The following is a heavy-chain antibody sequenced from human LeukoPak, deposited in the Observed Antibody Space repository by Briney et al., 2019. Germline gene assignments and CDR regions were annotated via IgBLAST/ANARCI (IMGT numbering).Heavy chain of an antibody. Sequence: SETLSLTCTVSGGSISGGGYYWSWIRQSPGKGLEWIGYIYHSGSTYYNPSLKSRVTISVDRSKNQFSLKLSSVTAADTAVYYCALSTYYYDSSGYPNYFDYWGQGTLVTVSS. CDR1: GGSISGGGYY. J-gene: IGHJ4*02. V-gene: IGHV4-30-2*06. CDR2: IYHSGST. D-gene: IGHD3-22*01. CDR3: ALSTYYYDSSGYPNYFDY.